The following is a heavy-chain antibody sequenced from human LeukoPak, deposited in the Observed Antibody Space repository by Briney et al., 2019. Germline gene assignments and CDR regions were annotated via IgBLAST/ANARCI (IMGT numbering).Heavy chain of an antibody. CDR3: ARDDGSSDFWSGYYPPHLDY. CDR2: ISSSSSYI. D-gene: IGHD3-3*01. V-gene: IGHV3-21*01. J-gene: IGHJ4*02. Sequence: PGGSLRLSCAASGFTFSSYSMNWVRQAPGKGLEWVSSISSSSSYIYYADSVKVRFTISRDNAKNSLYLQMNSLRAEDTAVYYCARDDGSSDFWSGYYPPHLDYWGQGTLVTVSS. CDR1: GFTFSSYS.